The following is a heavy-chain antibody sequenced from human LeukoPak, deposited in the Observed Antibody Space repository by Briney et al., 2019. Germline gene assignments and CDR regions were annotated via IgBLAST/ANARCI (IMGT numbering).Heavy chain of an antibody. V-gene: IGHV3-30*04. CDR3: AKDQSGYYYGMDV. D-gene: IGHD6-25*01. J-gene: IGHJ6*02. CDR1: GFTFSSYA. Sequence: PGGSLRLSCAASGFTFSSYAMHWVRQAPGKGLEWVAVISYDGSNKYYADSVKGRFTISRDNSKNTLYLQMNSLRAEDTAVYYCAKDQSGYYYGMDVWGQGTTVTVSS. CDR2: ISYDGSNK.